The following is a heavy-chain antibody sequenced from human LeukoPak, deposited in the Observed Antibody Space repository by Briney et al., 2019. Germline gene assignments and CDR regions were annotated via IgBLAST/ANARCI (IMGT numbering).Heavy chain of an antibody. CDR1: GYTLTSYY. CDR3: ARGEWFAFDY. D-gene: IGHD3-3*01. V-gene: IGHV1-2*02. Sequence: GASVKVSCKASGYTLTSYYMHWVRQAPGQGLEWMGWINPNNGGTNYAQKFQGRVTVTRDPSISTAYMELSRLKSDDTAVYYCARGEWFAFDYWGQGTQVTVSS. CDR2: INPNNGGT. J-gene: IGHJ4*02.